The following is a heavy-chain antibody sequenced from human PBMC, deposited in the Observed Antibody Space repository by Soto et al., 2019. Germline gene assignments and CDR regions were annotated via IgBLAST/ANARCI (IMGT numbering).Heavy chain of an antibody. J-gene: IGHJ3*02. V-gene: IGHV1-69*13. D-gene: IGHD3-22*01. Sequence: SVKVSCKASGGTFSIYAISGVLQSPLQGLEGMGGIIPIFGTANYAQKFQGRVTITADESTSTAYMELSSLRSEDTAVYYCATNGGVNYYDSSGYRDAFDIWGQGTMVTVSS. CDR1: GGTFSIYA. CDR2: IIPIFGTA. CDR3: ATNGGVNYYDSSGYRDAFDI.